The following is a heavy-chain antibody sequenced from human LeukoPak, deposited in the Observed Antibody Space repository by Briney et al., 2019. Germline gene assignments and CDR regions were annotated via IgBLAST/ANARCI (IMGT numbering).Heavy chain of an antibody. J-gene: IGHJ4*02. CDR2: ISYDGSYR. CDR3: AKDVYYYDSSGYFDY. CDR1: GFTFSSYA. V-gene: IGHV3-30*18. D-gene: IGHD3-22*01. Sequence: PGGSLRLSCAASGFTFSSYAIHWVRQAPGKGLEWVAVISYDGSYRHYADSVKGRFTISRDNSKNTLYLQMNSLRAEDAAVYYCAKDVYYYDSSGYFDYWGQGTLVTVSS.